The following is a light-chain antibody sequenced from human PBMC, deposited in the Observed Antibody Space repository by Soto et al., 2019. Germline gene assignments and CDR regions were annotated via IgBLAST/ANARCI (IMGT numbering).Light chain of an antibody. V-gene: IGLV1-40*01. CDR3: SSHTISSALQV. J-gene: IGLJ1*01. CDR1: NSNIGAGYG. Sequence: QSVLTQPPSVSGAPGQSVTISCTGSNSNIGAGYGVQWYQQVPGTAPKLLISGNTNRPSGVSNRFSGSKSGNTASLTISGLQADDEADYYCSSHTISSALQVFGTGTKVTVL. CDR2: GNT.